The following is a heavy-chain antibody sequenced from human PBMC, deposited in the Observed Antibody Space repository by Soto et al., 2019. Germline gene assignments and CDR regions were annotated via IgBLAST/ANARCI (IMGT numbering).Heavy chain of an antibody. CDR3: ARHVWLES. CDR2: IHSDANT. V-gene: IGHV3-53*02. CDR1: GFNVSSNS. J-gene: IGHJ5*01. Sequence: EVQLVETGGGLIQTGGSLRLSCAASGFNVSSNSMNWVRQAPGKGLEWLSLIHSDANTKYADSVKGRFTVSRDSSENKFYLQTNSLRAEDTAVYYCARHVWLESWGQGTLVTVSS.